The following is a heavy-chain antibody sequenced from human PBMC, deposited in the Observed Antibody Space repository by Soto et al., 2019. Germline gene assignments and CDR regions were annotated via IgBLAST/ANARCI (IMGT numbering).Heavy chain of an antibody. CDR2: SRNKANSYST. CDR1: GFTFSDYY. Sequence: EVQLVDSGGGLVQPGGSLRLSCVASGFTFSDYYMDWVRQAPGKGLEWVARSRNKANSYSTEYASSVKGRFTISRDVSEKSLYLQMNSLKTEDTAVYYCVIGAYGSWRMDVWGQGTSVTVSS. V-gene: IGHV3-72*01. CDR3: VIGAYGSWRMDV. J-gene: IGHJ6*02. D-gene: IGHD3-10*01.